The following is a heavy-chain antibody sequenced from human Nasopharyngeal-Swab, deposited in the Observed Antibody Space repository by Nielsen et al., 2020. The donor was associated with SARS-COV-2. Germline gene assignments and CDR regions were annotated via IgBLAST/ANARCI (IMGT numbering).Heavy chain of an antibody. Sequence: GESLKISCAASGFTFDDYAMHWVRQAPGKGLEWVSGISWHSGSIGYANSVKGRFTISRDNAKNSLYLQMNSLRAEDTALYYCAKLLSDYGDYGGGDYWGQGTLVTVSS. D-gene: IGHD4-17*01. CDR3: AKLLSDYGDYGGGDY. CDR2: ISWHSGSI. CDR1: GFTFDDYA. J-gene: IGHJ4*02. V-gene: IGHV3-9*01.